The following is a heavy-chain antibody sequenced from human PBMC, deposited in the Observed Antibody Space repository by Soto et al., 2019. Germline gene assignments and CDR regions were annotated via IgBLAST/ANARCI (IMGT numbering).Heavy chain of an antibody. CDR2: VFYRGIT. D-gene: IGHD3-22*01. CDR3: ARDGSGYYGGDYYYGMDV. Sequence: XETLSLPCTVSGGSVSSGRYFWSWIRQPPGKVLEWIGYVFYRGITNYNPSLKSRVTISVDTSKNQFSLKLSTVTAADTAVYYCARDGSGYYGGDYYYGMDVWGQGTTVTVSS. V-gene: IGHV4-61*01. J-gene: IGHJ6*02. CDR1: GGSVSSGRYF.